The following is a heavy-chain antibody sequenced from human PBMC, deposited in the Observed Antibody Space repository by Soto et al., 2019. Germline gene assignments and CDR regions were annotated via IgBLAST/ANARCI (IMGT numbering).Heavy chain of an antibody. J-gene: IGHJ4*02. CDR1: GFTFSSYA. CDR3: ARDLYIVVVPAAIGY. D-gene: IGHD2-2*01. CDR2: ISYDGSNK. Sequence: GGALRLSCAASGFTFSSYAMHWVRQAPGKGLEWVAVISYDGSNKYYADSVKGRFTISRDNSKNTPYLQMNSLRAEDTAVYYCARDLYIVVVPAAIGYWGQGTLVTVSS. V-gene: IGHV3-30-3*01.